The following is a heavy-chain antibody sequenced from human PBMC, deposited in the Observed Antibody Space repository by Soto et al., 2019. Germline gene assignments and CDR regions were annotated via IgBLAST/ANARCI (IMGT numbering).Heavy chain of an antibody. CDR2: VYHSGST. J-gene: IGHJ5*01. CDR1: GASISDSNW. D-gene: IGHD1-1*01. CDR3: ARDSPTGTTSRFDP. Sequence: QVQLQESGPGLVKPSGTLSLTCAVSGASISDSNWWTWVRQPPGKGLEWIGEVYHSGSTNYNPSLKSRITMSVDKSSNHFSLNLNSATAADTAVYYCARDSPTGTTSRFDPWGRGTLVTVSS. V-gene: IGHV4-4*02.